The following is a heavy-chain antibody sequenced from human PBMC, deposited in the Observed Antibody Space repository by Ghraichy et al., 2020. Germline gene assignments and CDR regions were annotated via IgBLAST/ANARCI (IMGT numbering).Heavy chain of an antibody. CDR1: GYTFTSYY. J-gene: IGHJ6*02. CDR2: INPSGGST. Sequence: SVKVSCKASGYTFTSYYMHWVRQAPGQGLEWMGIINPSGGSTSYAQKFQGRVTMTRDTSTSTVYMELSSLRSEDTAVYYCAREVAARYYYYYYGMDVWGQGTTVTVSS. D-gene: IGHD6-6*01. CDR3: AREVAARYYYYYYGMDV. V-gene: IGHV1-46*01.